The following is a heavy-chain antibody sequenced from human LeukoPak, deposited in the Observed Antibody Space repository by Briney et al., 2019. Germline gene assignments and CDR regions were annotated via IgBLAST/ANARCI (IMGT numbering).Heavy chain of an antibody. CDR3: AGRRDYYGSGIWPDFQH. Sequence: SETLSLTCTVSGGSISSGGYYWSWIRQHPGKGLEWIGYIYYSGSTYYNPSLKSRVTISVDTSKNQFSLKLSSVTAADTAVYYCAGRRDYYGSGIWPDFQHWGQGTLVTVSS. CDR2: IYYSGST. D-gene: IGHD3-10*01. V-gene: IGHV4-31*03. CDR1: GGSISSGGYY. J-gene: IGHJ1*01.